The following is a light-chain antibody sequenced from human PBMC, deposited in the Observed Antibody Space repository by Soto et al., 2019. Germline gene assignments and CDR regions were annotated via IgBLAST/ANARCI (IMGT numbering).Light chain of an antibody. Sequence: QSVLTQPPSVSGAPGQRVTISCTGSSSNIGAGYDVHWYQQLPGTAPKLLIYGNNNRPSGVPDRLSGSKSGTSASLAITGLQAEDEADYYCQSYDSSLSGRYVFGTGTKVTVL. CDR2: GNN. V-gene: IGLV1-40*01. J-gene: IGLJ1*01. CDR3: QSYDSSLSGRYV. CDR1: SSNIGAGYD.